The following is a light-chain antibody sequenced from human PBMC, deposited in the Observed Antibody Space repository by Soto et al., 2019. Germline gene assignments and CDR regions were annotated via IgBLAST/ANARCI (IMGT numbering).Light chain of an antibody. V-gene: IGKV1-5*03. CDR1: QSISSW. Sequence: DIQMTQSPSTLSASVGDRVTITCRASQSISSWLAWYQQKPGKAPKLLIYKASSLESGVQSRFSGSGSGTEFTLTIRSLQSEDFAVYYCKQYNNWPTFGQGTRLEIK. CDR2: KAS. CDR3: KQYNNWPT. J-gene: IGKJ5*01.